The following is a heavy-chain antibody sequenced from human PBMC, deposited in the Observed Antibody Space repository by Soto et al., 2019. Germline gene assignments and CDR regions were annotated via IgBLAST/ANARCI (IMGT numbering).Heavy chain of an antibody. V-gene: IGHV4-31*03. D-gene: IGHD3-22*01. CDR2: IYYSGST. CDR3: ARAEYYYDSSGYLGRYYFDY. J-gene: IGHJ4*02. Sequence: TLSLTCTVSGGSISSGGYYWSWIRQHPGKGLEWIGYIYYSGSTYYNPSLKSRVTISVDTSKNQFSLKLSSVTAADTAVYYCARAEYYYDSSGYLGRYYFDYWGQGTLVTVSS. CDR1: GGSISSGGYY.